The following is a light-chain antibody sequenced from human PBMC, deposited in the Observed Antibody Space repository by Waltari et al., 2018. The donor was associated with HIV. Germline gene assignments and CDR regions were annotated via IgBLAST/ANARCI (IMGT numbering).Light chain of an antibody. J-gene: IGKJ1*01. CDR2: DAS. CDR1: QTINSNF. CDR3: QQYSSSPWT. Sequence: VLTQPPVTLCVSPGDRATLSCGASQTINSNFLAWYQQRLGLPPSLLIYDASKRASGVPDRFSGAGSGTDFTLTINRLDPEDSAVYFCQQYSSSPWTFGQGTKV. V-gene: IGKV3D-20*01.